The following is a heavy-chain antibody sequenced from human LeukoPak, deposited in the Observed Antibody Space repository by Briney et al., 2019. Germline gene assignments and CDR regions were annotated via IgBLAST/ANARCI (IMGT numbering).Heavy chain of an antibody. Sequence: PSETLSLTCTVSGGSISSYYWSWIRQPAGKGLEWIGRIYTSGSTNYNPSLKSRVTMSVDTSKNQFSLKLSSVTAADTAVYYCARDHCSSTSCYKYNWFDPWGQGTLVTVSS. CDR1: GGSISSYY. D-gene: IGHD2-2*02. V-gene: IGHV4-4*07. CDR2: IYTSGST. J-gene: IGHJ5*02. CDR3: ARDHCSSTSCYKYNWFDP.